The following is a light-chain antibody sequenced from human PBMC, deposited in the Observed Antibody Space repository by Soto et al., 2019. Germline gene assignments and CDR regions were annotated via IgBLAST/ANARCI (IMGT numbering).Light chain of an antibody. J-gene: IGLJ1*01. CDR3: CSYAGSSYYV. CDR2: EGS. Sequence: QSALTQPASVSGSPGQSITISCTGTSSDVGSYNLVSWYQQHPGKAPKLMIYEGSKRPSGVSNRFSGSKSGNTASLTTSGLQAEDEADYYCCSYAGSSYYVFGNGTKVTV. V-gene: IGLV2-23*01. CDR1: SSDVGSYNL.